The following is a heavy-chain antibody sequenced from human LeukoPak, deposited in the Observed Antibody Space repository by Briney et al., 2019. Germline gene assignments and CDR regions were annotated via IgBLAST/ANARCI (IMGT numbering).Heavy chain of an antibody. CDR1: GGSFSGYY. CDR2: INHSGST. D-gene: IGHD3-22*01. CDR3: ARGRRGYYYDSSGYETDY. Sequence: PSETLSLTCAVYGGSFSGYYWSWIRQPPGKGLEWIGEINHSGSTNYNPSLKSRVTISVDTSKNQFSLKLSSVTAADTAVYYCARGRRGYYYDSSGYETDYWGQGTLVTVSS. V-gene: IGHV4-34*01. J-gene: IGHJ4*02.